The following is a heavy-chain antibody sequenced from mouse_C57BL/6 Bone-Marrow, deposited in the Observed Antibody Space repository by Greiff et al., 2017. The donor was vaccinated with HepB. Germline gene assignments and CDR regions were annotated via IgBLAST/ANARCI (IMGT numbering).Heavy chain of an antibody. CDR1: GFTFSDYY. J-gene: IGHJ3*01. CDR2: ISNGGGST. Sequence: EVMLVESGGGLVQPGGSLKLSCAASGFTFSDYYMYWVRQTPEKRLEWVAYISNGGGSTYYPDTVKGRFTISRDNAKNTLYLQLSRLKSEDTAMYYCARHGSNSAGFADWGQAALVTVSA. V-gene: IGHV5-12*01. CDR3: ARHGSNSAGFAD. D-gene: IGHD1-1*01.